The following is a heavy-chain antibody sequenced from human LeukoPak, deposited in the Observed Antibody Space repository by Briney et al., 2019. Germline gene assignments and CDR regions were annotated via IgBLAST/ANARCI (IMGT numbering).Heavy chain of an antibody. V-gene: IGHV3-30-3*01. J-gene: IGHJ4*02. CDR1: GFTFSSYW. D-gene: IGHD1-26*01. Sequence: GGSLRLSCAASGFTFSSYWMSWVRQAPGKGLEWVALIAHDGTYKHCADSVEGRFTISRDNSKNTLYLQMNSLRGEDTAVYYCASEVRPSEFDYWGQGTLVTVSS. CDR2: IAHDGTYK. CDR3: ASEVRPSEFDY.